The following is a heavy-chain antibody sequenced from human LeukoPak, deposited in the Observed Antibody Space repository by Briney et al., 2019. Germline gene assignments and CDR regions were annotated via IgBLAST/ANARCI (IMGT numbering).Heavy chain of an antibody. CDR2: IYSGGST. D-gene: IGHD4-17*01. J-gene: IGHJ4*02. CDR3: ARGDYGDYDY. V-gene: IGHV3-66*01. CDR1: GFTVSSNY. Sequence: GGSLRLSCAASGFTVSSNYMSWVRQAPGKGLEGVSVIYSGGSTYYADSVKGRFTISRDNSKNTLYLQMNSLRAEDTAVYYCARGDYGDYDYWGQGTLATVSS.